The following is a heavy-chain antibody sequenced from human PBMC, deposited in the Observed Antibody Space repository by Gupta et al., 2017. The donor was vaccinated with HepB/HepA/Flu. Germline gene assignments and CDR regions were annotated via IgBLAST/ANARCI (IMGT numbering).Heavy chain of an antibody. Sequence: EVQLVESGGGLVKPGGSLSLSCAASGFTFSSYSMTCVRQAPGKGLGWVSSISSSSSYIYYADSVKGRFTISRDNAKNSLYLQMNSLRAEDTAVYYCARDLPRRDYYYMDVWGKGTTVTVSS. D-gene: IGHD2-2*01. J-gene: IGHJ6*03. V-gene: IGHV3-21*01. CDR1: GFTFSSYS. CDR3: ARDLPRRDYYYMDV. CDR2: ISSSSSYI.